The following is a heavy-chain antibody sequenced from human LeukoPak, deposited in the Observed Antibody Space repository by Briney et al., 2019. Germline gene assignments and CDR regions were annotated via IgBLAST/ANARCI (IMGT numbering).Heavy chain of an antibody. D-gene: IGHD3-3*01. CDR1: GFTFSDYY. V-gene: IGHV3-23*01. CDR3: AKDPGDLYYDFWSGYYYFDY. J-gene: IGHJ4*02. Sequence: PGGSLRLSCAASGFTFSDYYMSWIRQAPGKGLEWVSAISGSGGSTYYADSVKGRFTISRDNSKNTLYLQMNSLRAEDTAVYYCAKDPGDLYYDFWSGYYYFDYWGQGTLVTVSS. CDR2: ISGSGGST.